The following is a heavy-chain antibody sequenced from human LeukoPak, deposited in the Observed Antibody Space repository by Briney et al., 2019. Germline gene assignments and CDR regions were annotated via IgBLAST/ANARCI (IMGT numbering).Heavy chain of an antibody. CDR1: GFTFSSYA. CDR2: ISGSGGST. J-gene: IGHJ4*02. CDR3: ARSPSWYPFDY. Sequence: GGSLRLSCAASGFTFSSYAMSWVRQAPGKGLEWVSAISGSGGSTYYADSVKGRFTISRDNSKNSLYLQMNSLRAEDTAVYYCARSPSWYPFDYWGQGTLVTVSS. V-gene: IGHV3-23*01. D-gene: IGHD6-13*01.